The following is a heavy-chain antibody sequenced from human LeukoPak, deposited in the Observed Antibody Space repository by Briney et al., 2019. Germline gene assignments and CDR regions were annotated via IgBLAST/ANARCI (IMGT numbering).Heavy chain of an antibody. J-gene: IGHJ6*03. CDR2: ISASGFST. CDR1: GFTFSSNV. V-gene: IGHV3-23*01. Sequence: TAESLRLSCTASGFTFSSNVMSWVRQVPGKGLEWVSAISASGFSTFYADSVKGRFTISRDNSKTSVSLPMNSVRAEDTAMYYCAKVHSATATPGVFYYYYYMDVWGKGTTVTVSS. CDR3: AKVHSATATPGVFYYYYYMDV. D-gene: IGHD4-17*01.